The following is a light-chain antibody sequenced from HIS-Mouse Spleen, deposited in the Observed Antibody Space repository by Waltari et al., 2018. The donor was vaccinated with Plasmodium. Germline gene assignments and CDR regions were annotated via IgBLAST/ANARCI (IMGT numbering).Light chain of an antibody. CDR1: SSDGGGYNY. CDR2: EVS. CDR3: SSYTSSSILYV. Sequence: QSPLPQPPSVSGSPGQSITISCTATSSDGGGYNYVSWYHQHPSKPPKLMIYEVSNRPSGVSNRFSGSKSGNKASLTISGLQAEDEADYYCSSYTSSSILYVFGTGTKVTVL. V-gene: IGLV2-14*01. J-gene: IGLJ1*01.